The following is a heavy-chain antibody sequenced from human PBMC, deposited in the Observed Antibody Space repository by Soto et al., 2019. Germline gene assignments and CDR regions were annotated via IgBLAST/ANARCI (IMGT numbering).Heavy chain of an antibody. D-gene: IGHD2-2*02. Sequence: SETLSLTCTVSGGSISSYYWSWIRQPPGKGLEWIGYIYYSGSTNYNPSLKSRVTISVDTSKNQFSLKLSSVTAADTAVYYCARSDPVPAAIQSWFDPWGQGTLVTVSS. V-gene: IGHV4-59*01. J-gene: IGHJ5*02. CDR1: GGSISSYY. CDR3: ARSDPVPAAIQSWFDP. CDR2: IYYSGST.